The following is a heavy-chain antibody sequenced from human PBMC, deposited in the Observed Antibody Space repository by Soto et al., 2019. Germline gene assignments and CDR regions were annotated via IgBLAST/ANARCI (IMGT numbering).Heavy chain of an antibody. Sequence: QVQLVQSGAEVKKPGSSVKVSCKASGGTFSSYTISWVRQAPGQGLEWMGRIIPILGIANYAQKFQGRVTITADKSTSTAYMELSSLRSEDTAVYYCAMGVSIRQQLWKFDYWGQGTLVTVSS. CDR2: IIPILGIA. V-gene: IGHV1-69*02. J-gene: IGHJ4*02. CDR1: GGTFSSYT. CDR3: AMGVSIRQQLWKFDY. D-gene: IGHD6-13*01.